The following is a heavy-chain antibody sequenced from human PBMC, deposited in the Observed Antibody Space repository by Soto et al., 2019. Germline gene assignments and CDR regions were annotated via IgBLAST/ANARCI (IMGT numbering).Heavy chain of an antibody. CDR3: VKEWTPRRAFDY. D-gene: IGHD5-12*01. J-gene: IGHJ4*02. V-gene: IGHV3-23*01. CDR1: RFTFRSYA. Sequence: EVQLLESGGGLVQPGGSLRLSCVASRFTFRSYAMSWVRQAPGKGLEWVSGINPRGGSTFYADSVRGRFTISRDNAKNTLYLQMNSLRVEDTAKYYCVKEWTPRRAFDYWGQGTPVTVSS. CDR2: INPRGGST.